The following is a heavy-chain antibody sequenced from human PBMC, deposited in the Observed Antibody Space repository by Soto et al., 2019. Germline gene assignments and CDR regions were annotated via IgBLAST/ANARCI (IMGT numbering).Heavy chain of an antibody. Sequence: GGSLRLSCEASGFTLGNYAMHWVRQAPGKGLEWVAFISYDGSNEDYADSVKGRLTISRDNSKSTLYLEVNSLRAEDTAVYYCARDELDCSYTRCFTPYKSYGLDVWGRGTKVTVSS. CDR2: ISYDGSNE. D-gene: IGHD2-2*01. CDR3: ARDELDCSYTRCFTPYKSYGLDV. CDR1: GFTLGNYA. V-gene: IGHV3-30-3*01. J-gene: IGHJ6*02.